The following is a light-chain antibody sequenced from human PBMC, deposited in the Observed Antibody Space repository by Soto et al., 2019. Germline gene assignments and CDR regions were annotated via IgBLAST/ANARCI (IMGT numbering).Light chain of an antibody. Sequence: EIVLTQSPATLSLSPGERATLSCRASQSVSSYLAWYQQKPGQAPRLLIYDASNMDTGIPPRFSGSGSGTAFSPPISSLEPEDFAVYYCQQRSNWPPWTFGQGTKVEIK. CDR3: QQRSNWPPWT. V-gene: IGKV3-11*01. CDR1: QSVSSY. J-gene: IGKJ1*01. CDR2: DAS.